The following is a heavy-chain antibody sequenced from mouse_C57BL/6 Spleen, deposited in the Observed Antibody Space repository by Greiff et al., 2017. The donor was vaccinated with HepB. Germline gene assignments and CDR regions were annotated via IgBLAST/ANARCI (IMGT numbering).Heavy chain of an antibody. V-gene: IGHV14-1*01. CDR3: TTRDDYDFYAMDY. Sequence: VQLQQSGAELVRPGASVKLSCTASGFNIKDYYMHWVKQRPEQGLEWIGRIDPEDGDTESAPKFQGTATMTADTSSNTAYLQLSSLTSEDTAVYYCTTRDDYDFYAMDYWGQGTSVTVSS. CDR1: GFNIKDYY. CDR2: IDPEDGDT. D-gene: IGHD2-4*01. J-gene: IGHJ4*01.